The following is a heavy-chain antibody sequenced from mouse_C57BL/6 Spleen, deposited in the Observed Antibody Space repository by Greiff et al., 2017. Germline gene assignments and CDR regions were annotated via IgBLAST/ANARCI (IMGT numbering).Heavy chain of an antibody. V-gene: IGHV5-17*01. J-gene: IGHJ4*01. CDR2: ISSGSSTI. CDR3: ARGETAQATYAMDY. D-gene: IGHD3-2*02. Sequence: EVKLMESGGGLVKPGGSLKLSCAASGFTFSDYGMHWVRQAPEKGLEWVAYISSGSSTIYYADTVKGRFTISRDNAKNTLFLQMTSLRSEDTAMYYCARGETAQATYAMDYWGQGTSVTVSS. CDR1: GFTFSDYG.